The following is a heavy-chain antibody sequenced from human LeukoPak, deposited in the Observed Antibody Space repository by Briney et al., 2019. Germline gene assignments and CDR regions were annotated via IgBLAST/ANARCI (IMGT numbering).Heavy chain of an antibody. J-gene: IGHJ4*02. CDR3: ARLRLAAAGNFDY. V-gene: IGHV4-31*03. CDR2: IYYSGST. CDR1: GGSISSGGHY. D-gene: IGHD6-13*01. Sequence: SQTLSLTCTVSGGSISSGGHYWSWIRQHPGKGLEWIGYIYYSGSTYYNPSLKSRVTISVDTSKNQFSLKLSSVTAADTAVYYCARLRLAAAGNFDYWGQGTLVTVPS.